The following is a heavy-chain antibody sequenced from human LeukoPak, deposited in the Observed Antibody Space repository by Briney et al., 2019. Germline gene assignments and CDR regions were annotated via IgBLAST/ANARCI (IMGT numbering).Heavy chain of an antibody. CDR3: ARDQVHTAMVRDPFDY. CDR1: GFTFSDYY. Sequence: GGSLRLSCAASGFTFSDYYMSWIRQAPGKGLEWVSYISSSGSTIYYADSVKGRFTISRDNAKNSLYLQMNSLRAEDTAVYYCARDQVHTAMVRDPFDYWGQGTLVTVSS. J-gene: IGHJ4*02. CDR2: ISSSGSTI. D-gene: IGHD5-18*01. V-gene: IGHV3-11*01.